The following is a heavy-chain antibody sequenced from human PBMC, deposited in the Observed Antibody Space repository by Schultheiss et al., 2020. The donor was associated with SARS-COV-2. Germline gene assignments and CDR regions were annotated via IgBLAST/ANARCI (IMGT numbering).Heavy chain of an antibody. CDR1: GGSISSGSYY. V-gene: IGHV4-61*02. D-gene: IGHD5-12*01. CDR2: IYTSGST. CDR3: ARGIVATMGDY. Sequence: SETLSLTCTVYGGSISSGSYYWSWIRQPAGKGLEWIGRIYTSGSTNYNPSLKSRVTISVDTSKNQFSLKLSSVTAADTAVYYCARGIVATMGDYWGQGTLVTVSS. J-gene: IGHJ4*02.